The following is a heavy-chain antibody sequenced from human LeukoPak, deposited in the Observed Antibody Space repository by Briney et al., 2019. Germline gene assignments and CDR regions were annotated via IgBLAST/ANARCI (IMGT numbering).Heavy chain of an antibody. D-gene: IGHD5-18*01. CDR2: IYHSGST. Sequence: PSGTLSLTCAVSGGSISSSKWWSWVRQPPGKGLEWIGEIYHSGSTNYKPSLMSRVTISVDKSKNQFSLKLSSVTAADTAVYYCASVGRGYTYPDFWGQGTLVTVSS. J-gene: IGHJ4*02. CDR1: GGSISSSKW. CDR3: ASVGRGYTYPDF. V-gene: IGHV4-4*02.